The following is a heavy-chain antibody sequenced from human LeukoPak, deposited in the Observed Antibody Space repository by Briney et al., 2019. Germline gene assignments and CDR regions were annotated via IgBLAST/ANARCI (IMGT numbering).Heavy chain of an antibody. CDR3: ARDRRGYCSSTSCYPPGRVADY. D-gene: IGHD2-2*01. CDR1: GYTFTSYG. V-gene: IGHV1-18*01. Sequence: ASVKVSCKASGYTFTSYGISWVRRAPGQGLEWMGWISAYNGNTNYAQKLQGRVTMTTDTSTSTAYMELRSLRSDDTAVYYCARDRRGYCSSTSCYPPGRVADYWGQGTLVTVSS. J-gene: IGHJ4*02. CDR2: ISAYNGNT.